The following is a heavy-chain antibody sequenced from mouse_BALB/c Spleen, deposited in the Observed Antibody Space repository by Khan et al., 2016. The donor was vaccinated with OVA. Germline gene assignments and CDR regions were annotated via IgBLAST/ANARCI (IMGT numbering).Heavy chain of an antibody. V-gene: IGHV5-6-3*01. J-gene: IGHJ2*01. CDR2: INSNGGST. CDR1: GFTFSSYG. CDR3: ARMARTIN. Sequence: EVELVESGGGLVQPGGSLKLSCAASGFTFSSYGMSWVRQTPDKRLELVATINSNGGSTYYPDSVKGRFTISRDNAKNTLYLQMSSLKSDYTAMYYCARMARTINWGQGTTLTVSS.